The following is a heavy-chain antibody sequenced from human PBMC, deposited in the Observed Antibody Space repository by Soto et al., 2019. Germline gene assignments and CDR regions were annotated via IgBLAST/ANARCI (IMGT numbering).Heavy chain of an antibody. CDR2: IYYSGST. CDR1: GGSISSGGYY. D-gene: IGHD6-13*01. Sequence: SETLSLTCTVSGGSISSGGYYLSWIRQHPGKGLEWIGYIYYSGSTYYNPSLKSRVTISVDTSKNQFSLKLSSVTAADTAVYYCARDLGYSSSSYFDYWGQGTLVTVSS. V-gene: IGHV4-31*03. CDR3: ARDLGYSSSSYFDY. J-gene: IGHJ4*02.